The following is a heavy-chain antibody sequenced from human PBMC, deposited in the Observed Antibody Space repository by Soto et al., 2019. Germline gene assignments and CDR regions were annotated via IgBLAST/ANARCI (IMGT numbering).Heavy chain of an antibody. D-gene: IGHD2-15*01. CDR1: GFTFSSYA. V-gene: IGHV3-23*01. CDR3: AKDGGSVCSGGTCYFQAPDY. Sequence: GFLRLSFAASGFTFSSYAMSWVRQAPGKGLEWVSGIDGSGRNTYYADSVKGRFTISRDNSKNTLSVQMNGLRVEDTALYYCAKDGGSVCSGGTCYFQAPDYWGQGTLVTVSS. J-gene: IGHJ4*02. CDR2: IDGSGRNT.